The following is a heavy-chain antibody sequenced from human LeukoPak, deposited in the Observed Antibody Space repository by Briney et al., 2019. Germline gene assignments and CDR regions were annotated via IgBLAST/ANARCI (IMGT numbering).Heavy chain of an antibody. CDR3: ASRDYRRTLDY. J-gene: IGHJ4*02. Sequence: PSETLSLTCAVYGGSFSGYYWSWIRQPPGKGLEWIGEINHSGSTNYNPSLKSRGTISVDTSKNQFSLKLSSVTAADTAVYYCASRDYRRTLDYWGQGTLVTVSS. D-gene: IGHD5-12*01. CDR1: GGSFSGYY. V-gene: IGHV4-34*01. CDR2: INHSGST.